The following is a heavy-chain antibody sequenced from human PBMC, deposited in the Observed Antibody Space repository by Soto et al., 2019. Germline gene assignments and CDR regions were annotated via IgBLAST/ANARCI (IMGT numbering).Heavy chain of an antibody. CDR1: GFTFSSYG. CDR2: ISYDGSNK. Sequence: GGSLRLSCAASGFTFSSYGMHWVRQAPGKGLEWVAVISYDGSNKYYADSVKGRFTISRDNSKNTLYLQMNSLRAVDTAVYYCAKLYYDFWSGYYNYYYYGMDVWGQGTTVTVSS. D-gene: IGHD3-3*01. V-gene: IGHV3-30*18. CDR3: AKLYYDFWSGYYNYYYYGMDV. J-gene: IGHJ6*02.